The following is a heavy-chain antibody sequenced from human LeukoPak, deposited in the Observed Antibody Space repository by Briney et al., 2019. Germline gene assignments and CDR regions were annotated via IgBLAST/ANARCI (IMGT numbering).Heavy chain of an antibody. CDR2: ISAYNGNT. Sequence: GASVKVSCKASGYTFTSYGISWVRQAPGQGLEWMGWISAYNGNTNYAQKLQGRVTMTTDTSTSTACMELRSLRSDDTAVYYCARSPFASIAVAGLCDYWGQGTLVTVSS. J-gene: IGHJ4*02. CDR1: GYTFTSYG. V-gene: IGHV1-18*01. D-gene: IGHD6-19*01. CDR3: ARSPFASIAVAGLCDY.